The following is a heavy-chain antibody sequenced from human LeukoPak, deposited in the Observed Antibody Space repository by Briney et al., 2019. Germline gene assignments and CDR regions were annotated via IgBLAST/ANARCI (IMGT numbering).Heavy chain of an antibody. V-gene: IGHV1-2*02. CDR3: ARAVTAMVVLDY. CDR2: INPNSGGT. D-gene: IGHD5-18*01. CDR1: GYTFTGYY. J-gene: IGHJ4*02. Sequence: ASVKVSCKASGYTFTGYYMHWVRQAPGQGLEWMGWINPNSGGTNYAQKFQGRVTMTRDTSISTAYMELNRQRSDDTAVYYCARAVTAMVVLDYWGQGTLVTVSS.